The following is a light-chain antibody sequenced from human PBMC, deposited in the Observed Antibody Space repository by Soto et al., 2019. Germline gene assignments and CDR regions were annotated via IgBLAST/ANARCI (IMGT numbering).Light chain of an antibody. V-gene: IGKV3-20*01. CDR3: QQYASCT. CDR2: GTS. CDR1: ETISSNL. Sequence: EIVLTQSPGTLSVSPGERATLSCRASETISSNLLAWYQQKPGQAPSLLIYGTSSRATVIPDRFSGSGSGTDFTLTISRLEPEDSATYYGQQYASCTFGQGTKVEIK. J-gene: IGKJ1*01.